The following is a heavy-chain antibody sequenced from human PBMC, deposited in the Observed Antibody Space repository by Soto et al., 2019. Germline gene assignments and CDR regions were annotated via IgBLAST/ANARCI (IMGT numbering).Heavy chain of an antibody. D-gene: IGHD2-2*01. Sequence: EVQLLESGGGLVQPGGSLRLSCAASGFIFSPYGMSWVRQAPGKGLEWVSTISGNGGGTYYADSVKGRFTLSRDNSKNMVYLQMNSLRAEDTAIYYCGKVKPATGTHFWGQGTLVTVSS. CDR3: GKVKPATGTHF. CDR1: GFIFSPYG. V-gene: IGHV3-23*01. J-gene: IGHJ4*02. CDR2: ISGNGGGT.